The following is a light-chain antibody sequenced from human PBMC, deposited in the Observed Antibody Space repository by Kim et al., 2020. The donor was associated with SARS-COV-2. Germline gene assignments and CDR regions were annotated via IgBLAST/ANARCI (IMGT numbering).Light chain of an antibody. CDR3: SAWDRRLSAWV. V-gene: IGLV10-54*04. Sequence: ATIPCHGRCNNVGAQGATWLQQHQGHPPNLLSYRNNNRPSGISERFSASRSGNTASLTIAGLQPDDEGDYYCSAWDRRLSAWVFGEGTQLTVL. CDR1: CNNVGAQG. J-gene: IGLJ3*02. CDR2: RNN.